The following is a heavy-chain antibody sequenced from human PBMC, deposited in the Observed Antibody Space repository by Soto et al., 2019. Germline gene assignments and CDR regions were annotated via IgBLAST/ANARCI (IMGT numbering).Heavy chain of an antibody. Sequence: EVQLLESGGGLVQPGGSLRLSCAASGFTFSSYAMSWVRQAPGKGLEWVSAISGSGGSTYYADSVKGRFTISRDNSKNTLYLQMNSLRAEDTAVYYCAKVPDFSCYYSQYYFDYWGQGTLVTVSS. CDR1: GFTFSSYA. CDR2: ISGSGGST. J-gene: IGHJ4*02. CDR3: AKVPDFSCYYSQYYFDY. V-gene: IGHV3-23*01. D-gene: IGHD3-22*01.